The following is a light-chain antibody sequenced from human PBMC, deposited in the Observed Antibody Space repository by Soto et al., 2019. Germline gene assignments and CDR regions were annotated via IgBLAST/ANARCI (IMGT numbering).Light chain of an antibody. Sequence: ETVLTQSPATLSLSPGERATLSCRASQSVSSYLAWYQQRPVQAPRLLIYDASNRATVIPARFSGSGSGTDFTLTISSLEAEDFAIYYCQQRSNWPPITFGQGTRLEIK. J-gene: IGKJ5*01. CDR3: QQRSNWPPIT. V-gene: IGKV3-11*01. CDR1: QSVSSY. CDR2: DAS.